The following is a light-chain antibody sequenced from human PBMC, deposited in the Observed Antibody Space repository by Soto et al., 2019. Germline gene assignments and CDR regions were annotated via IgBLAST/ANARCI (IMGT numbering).Light chain of an antibody. Sequence: QSALTQPRSVSGSPGQSVTISCTGTSSDVGRYDYVSWYQQHPGKAPKLIVYDVTERPSGVPDRFSGSKSGNTASLTISGLQAEDEAHYSCCSFAGSYSYVFGTGTKVTVL. CDR1: SSDVGRYDY. CDR3: CSFAGSYSYV. V-gene: IGLV2-11*01. J-gene: IGLJ1*01. CDR2: DVT.